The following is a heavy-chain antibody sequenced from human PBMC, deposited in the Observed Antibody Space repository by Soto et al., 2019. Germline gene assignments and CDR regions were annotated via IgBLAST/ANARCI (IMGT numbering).Heavy chain of an antibody. CDR3: ARHGSYDYIWGSYRLFPYPLYFDY. CDR2: IYYSGST. Sequence: QVQLQESGPGLVKPSETLSLTCTVSGGSISSYYWSWIRQPPGKGLEWIGYIYYSGSTNYNPSLKSRVTISVDTSKNQFSLKLSSVTAADTAVYYCARHGSYDYIWGSYRLFPYPLYFDYWGQGTLVTVSS. CDR1: GGSISSYY. V-gene: IGHV4-59*08. J-gene: IGHJ4*02. D-gene: IGHD3-16*02.